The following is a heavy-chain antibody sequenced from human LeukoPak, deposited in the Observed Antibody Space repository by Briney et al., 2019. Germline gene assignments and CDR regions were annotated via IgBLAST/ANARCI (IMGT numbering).Heavy chain of an antibody. CDR1: GNTLTESS. D-gene: IGHD1-20*01. CDR3: ATGETLTETRGLNYYYSYYLDV. CDR2: FDPEDDQT. Sequence: GASVKVSCKVSGNTLTESSMHWVRQPPGKGLEWMGGFDPEDDQTIYAQDFQGRITMTEDTSTDTAYMELSSLRSEDTAVYYCATGETLTETRGLNYYYSYYLDVWGKGTTVTVSS. V-gene: IGHV1-24*01. J-gene: IGHJ6*03.